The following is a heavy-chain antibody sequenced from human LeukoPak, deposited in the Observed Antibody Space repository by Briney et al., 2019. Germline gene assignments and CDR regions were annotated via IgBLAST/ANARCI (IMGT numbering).Heavy chain of an antibody. D-gene: IGHD6-13*01. Sequence: GGSLRLSCAVSVFTFSSYSMNWVRQAPGKGLEWVSSISSSSSYIYYADSVKGRFTISRDNAKNSLYLQMNSLRAEDTAVYYCARGSSSSSWYPWYFDYWGQGTLVTVSS. V-gene: IGHV3-21*01. J-gene: IGHJ4*02. CDR1: VFTFSSYS. CDR3: ARGSSSSSWYPWYFDY. CDR2: ISSSSSYI.